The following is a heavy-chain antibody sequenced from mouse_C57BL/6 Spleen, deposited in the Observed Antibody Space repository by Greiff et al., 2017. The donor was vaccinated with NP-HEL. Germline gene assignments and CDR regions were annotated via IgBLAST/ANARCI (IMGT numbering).Heavy chain of an antibody. CDR1: GYTFTSYG. Sequence: VQLQQSGAELARPGASVKLSCKASGYTFTSYGISWVKQRTGQGLEWIGEIYPRSGNTYYNEKFKGKATLTADKSSSTAYMELRSLTSEDSAVYFCARYTTVVEVYYFDYWGQGTTLTVSS. CDR3: ARYTTVVEVYYFDY. D-gene: IGHD1-1*01. CDR2: IYPRSGNT. J-gene: IGHJ2*01. V-gene: IGHV1-81*01.